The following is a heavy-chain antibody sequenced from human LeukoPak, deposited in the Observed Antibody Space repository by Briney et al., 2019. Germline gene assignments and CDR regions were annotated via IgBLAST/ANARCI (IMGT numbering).Heavy chain of an antibody. V-gene: IGHV3-30*02. J-gene: IGHJ5*02. D-gene: IGHD3-10*01. CDR1: GFTFSSYG. Sequence: RPGGSLRLSCAASGFTFSSYGMHWVRQAPGKGLEWVAFIRYDRSNKYYADSVKGRFTISRDNSKNTLYLQMNSLRAEDTAVYYCAKDYSKTSYYGSGTYYRPNWFDPWGQGTLVTVSS. CDR3: AKDYSKTSYYGSGTYYRPNWFDP. CDR2: IRYDRSNK.